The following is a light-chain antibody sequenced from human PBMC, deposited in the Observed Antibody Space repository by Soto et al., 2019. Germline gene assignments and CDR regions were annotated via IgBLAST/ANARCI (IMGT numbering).Light chain of an antibody. J-gene: IGLJ3*02. CDR2: GVT. CDR1: DSDVGGYDY. V-gene: IGLV2-14*01. CDR3: SSYTSFRPWV. Sequence: QSALTQPASVSGFPGQSITISCTGTDSDVGGYDYVSWYQQHPGKAPKLMIYGVTNRPSGVSSRFSGSKSGNTASLTISGLQAEDEADYYCSSYTSFRPWVFGGGTKLTVL.